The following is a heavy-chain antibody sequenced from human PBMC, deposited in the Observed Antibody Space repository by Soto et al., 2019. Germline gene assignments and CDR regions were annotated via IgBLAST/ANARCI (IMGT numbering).Heavy chain of an antibody. CDR2: ISSSGGST. CDR1: GFTFGDYA. J-gene: IGHJ4*02. CDR3: VKGYSSSWYVWFDY. D-gene: IGHD6-13*01. V-gene: IGHV3-64D*06. Sequence: PGGSLRLSCTASGFTFGDYAMSWFRQAPGKGLEYVSAISSSGGSTYYADSVKGRFTISRDNSKNTLYLQMSSLRVEDTAVYYCVKGYSSSWYVWFDYWGQGTLVTVSS.